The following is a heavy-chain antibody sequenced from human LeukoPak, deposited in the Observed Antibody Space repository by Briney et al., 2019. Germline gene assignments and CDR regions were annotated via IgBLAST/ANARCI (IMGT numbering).Heavy chain of an antibody. CDR3: AKEWIRTVTPGDDAFDI. D-gene: IGHD4-17*01. CDR2: ISGSGGST. J-gene: IGHJ3*02. CDR1: GFTFSSYA. Sequence: AGSLRLSCAASGFTFSSYAMSWVRQAPGKGLEWVSAISGSGGSTYYADSVKGRFTIYRDNSKNTLYLQMNRLRAEDTAVYYCAKEWIRTVTPGDDAFDIWGQGTMVVVSS. V-gene: IGHV3-23*01.